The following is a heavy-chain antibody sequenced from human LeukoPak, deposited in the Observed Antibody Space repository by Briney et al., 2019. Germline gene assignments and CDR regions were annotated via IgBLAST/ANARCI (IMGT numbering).Heavy chain of an antibody. J-gene: IGHJ6*03. CDR2: INSDGSST. CDR3: ARDQYCSSTSCYKTHYYYYYMDV. V-gene: IGHV3-74*01. Sequence: PGGSLRLSCAASGFTFSSYWMHWVRQAPGKGLVWVSRINSDGSSTSYADAVKGRFTISRDNAKNSLYLQMNSLRAEDTAVYYCARDQYCSSTSCYKTHYYYYYMDVWGKGTTVTVSS. D-gene: IGHD2-2*01. CDR1: GFTFSSYW.